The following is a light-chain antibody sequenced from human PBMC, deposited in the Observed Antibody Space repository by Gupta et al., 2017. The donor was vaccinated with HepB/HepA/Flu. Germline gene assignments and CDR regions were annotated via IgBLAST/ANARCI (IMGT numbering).Light chain of an antibody. CDR3: QVCDSSSDHVV. CDR1: NIGSKS. Sequence: SYVLTPPPSVSVAPGKTARITCGENNIGSKSVHWYQQKPGQAPVLVVYDDSDRPSGIPERFSGSNSGNTATLTISRVEAGDEADYYCQVCDSSSDHVVFGGGTKLTVL. CDR2: DDS. J-gene: IGLJ2*01. V-gene: IGLV3-21*03.